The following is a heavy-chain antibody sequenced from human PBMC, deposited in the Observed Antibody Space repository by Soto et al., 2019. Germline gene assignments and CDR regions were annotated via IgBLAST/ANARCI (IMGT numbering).Heavy chain of an antibody. CDR3: ARARHPYCTSTSCYGYYGMDV. J-gene: IGHJ6*02. D-gene: IGHD2-2*01. CDR2: INHSGST. Sequence: SETLSLTCAVYGGSFSGYYWTLIRQPPGKGLEWIGEINHSGSTNNNPSLKSRVTISVDTSKNQFSLKLTSVTAADTAVYYCARARHPYCTSTSCYGYYGMDVWGQGTTVTVSS. V-gene: IGHV4-34*01. CDR1: GGSFSGYY.